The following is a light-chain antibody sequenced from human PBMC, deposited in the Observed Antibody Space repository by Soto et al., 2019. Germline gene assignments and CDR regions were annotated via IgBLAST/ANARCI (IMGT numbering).Light chain of an antibody. CDR1: QSLRHTNGHDY. CDR3: MQSLQTPR. J-gene: IGKJ3*01. CDR2: LGS. V-gene: IGKV2-28*01. Sequence: IVLTQSPLSLPVTPGETASISCRSSQSLRHTNGHDYLDWYLQKPGQSPQLLISLGSIRASGVRDRYSGSGSGTDFTLKISRVEADDVGIYYCMQSLQTPRFGTGTKV.